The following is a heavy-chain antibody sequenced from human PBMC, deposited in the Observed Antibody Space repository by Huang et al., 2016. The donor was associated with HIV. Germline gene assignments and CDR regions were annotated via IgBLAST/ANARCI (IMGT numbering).Heavy chain of an antibody. V-gene: IGHV3-30*18. Sequence: QVQLVESGGGVVQPGRSLRIFCAASGFTFSSYGTHWVRPAPGKGLEWVAVISYDAKTKYYADSVKGRFSISRDNSKTTVYLQLNSLGLEDTAVYYCAKGGSAAAVLDFWGQGTLVTVSS. D-gene: IGHD6-13*01. CDR2: ISYDAKTK. CDR3: AKGGSAAAVLDF. CDR1: GFTFSSYG. J-gene: IGHJ4*02.